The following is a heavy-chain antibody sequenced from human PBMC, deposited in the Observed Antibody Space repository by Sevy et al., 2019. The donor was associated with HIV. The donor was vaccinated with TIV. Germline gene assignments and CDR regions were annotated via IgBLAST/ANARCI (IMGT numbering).Heavy chain of an antibody. V-gene: IGHV1-2*04. Sequence: ASVKVSCKASGYTFTGYYMHWVRLAPGQGLEWMGWISPNSGGTNYAQKFQGWVTMTRDTSISKAYMELSRLRSDDTVVYYCARGDGIAESAFDFWGQGTMVTVSS. CDR2: ISPNSGGT. J-gene: IGHJ3*01. CDR3: ARGDGIAESAFDF. D-gene: IGHD1-20*01. CDR1: GYTFTGYY.